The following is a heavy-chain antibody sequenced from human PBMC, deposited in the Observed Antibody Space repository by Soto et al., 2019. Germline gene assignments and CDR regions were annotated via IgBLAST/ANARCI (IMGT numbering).Heavy chain of an antibody. Sequence: QVQLVESGGGVVQPGRSLRLSCAASGFTFSSYGMHWVRQAPGKGLEWVAVISYDGSNKYYADSVKGRFTISRDNSKNTLYLQKNSLRAEDTAVYYCAKDLTAMPYWGQGTLVTVSS. V-gene: IGHV3-30*18. CDR3: AKDLTAMPY. J-gene: IGHJ4*02. D-gene: IGHD5-18*01. CDR2: ISYDGSNK. CDR1: GFTFSSYG.